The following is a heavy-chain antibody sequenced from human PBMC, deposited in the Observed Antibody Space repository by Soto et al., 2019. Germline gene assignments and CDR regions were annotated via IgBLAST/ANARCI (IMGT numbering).Heavy chain of an antibody. J-gene: IGHJ2*01. CDR1: GFNVGDYY. D-gene: IGHD1-26*01. CDR2: VSSSGSYT. CDR3: ARLRVGVNWYFDI. V-gene: IGHV3-11*06. Sequence: XGSLILSCAACGFNVGDYYMAWIRQAPGKGLEWVSFVSSSGSYTKYSDTVGGRLTVSRDNGRNSLHLQLNSLRVEDTAVYYCARLRVGVNWYFDIRGRGTLVTSPQ.